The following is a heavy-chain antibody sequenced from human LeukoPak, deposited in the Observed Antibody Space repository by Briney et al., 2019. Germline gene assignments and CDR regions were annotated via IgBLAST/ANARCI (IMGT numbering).Heavy chain of an antibody. CDR3: AKWGDYDILTGYYDPDY. V-gene: IGHV3-23*01. D-gene: IGHD3-9*01. J-gene: IGHJ4*02. CDR1: GFTVTNYA. Sequence: GASLRLSCAASGFTVTNYAMYWVRQASGKGLEWVSAISGRDDSTYYADSVKGRFTISRDTSKNTLFLQMNSLRAEDTAVYYCAKWGDYDILTGYYDPDYWGQGTLVTVSS. CDR2: ISGRDDST.